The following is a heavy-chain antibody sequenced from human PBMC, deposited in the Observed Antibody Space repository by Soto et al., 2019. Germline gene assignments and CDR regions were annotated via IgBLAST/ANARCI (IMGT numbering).Heavy chain of an antibody. CDR2: ISYDGSNK. CDR1: GFTFSSYA. Sequence: QVQLVESGGGVVQPGRSLRLSCAASGFTFSSYAMHWVRQAPGKGLEWVAVISYDGSNKYYADSVKGRFTISRDNSKNSLYLQMNSLRAEDTAVYYCARSGCGRGDCYLPGYWGQGTLVTVSS. D-gene: IGHD2-21*02. CDR3: ARSGCGRGDCYLPGY. V-gene: IGHV3-30-3*01. J-gene: IGHJ4*02.